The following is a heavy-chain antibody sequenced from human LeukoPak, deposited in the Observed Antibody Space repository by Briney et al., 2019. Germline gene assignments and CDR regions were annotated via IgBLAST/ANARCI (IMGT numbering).Heavy chain of an antibody. V-gene: IGHV3-23*01. CDR2: LSRGGETT. CDR3: AKEQRIRQCSDGVCVEGYYIDY. CDR1: GFNFNMFA. Sequence: PGGSLRLSCSGTGFNFNMFAIHWVRQAPGKGLEWVSGLSRGGETTKYVDSGKSRFSISRDSSKKMVFLQMNSLKCEDTARYFCAKEQRIRQCSDGVCVEGYYIDYWGQGTPVTVSS. J-gene: IGHJ4*02. D-gene: IGHD2-8*01.